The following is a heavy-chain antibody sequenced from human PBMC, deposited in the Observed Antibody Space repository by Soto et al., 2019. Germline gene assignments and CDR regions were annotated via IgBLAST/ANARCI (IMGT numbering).Heavy chain of an antibody. Sequence: RASVKVSCKASGYTFTGYYMHWVRQAPGQGLEWMGWINPNSGGTNYAQKFQGRVTMTRDTSISTAYMELSRLRSDDTAVYYCARDVEWFGGVRTPNDAFDIWGQGTMVTVS. J-gene: IGHJ3*02. CDR1: GYTFTGYY. CDR2: INPNSGGT. CDR3: ARDVEWFGGVRTPNDAFDI. D-gene: IGHD3-10*01. V-gene: IGHV1-2*02.